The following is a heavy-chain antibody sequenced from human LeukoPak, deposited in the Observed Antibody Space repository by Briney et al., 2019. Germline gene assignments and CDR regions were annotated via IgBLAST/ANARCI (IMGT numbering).Heavy chain of an antibody. Sequence: ASVKVSCKASGHTFTSYYMHWVRQAPGQGLEWMGIINPSGGSTSYAQKFQGRVTMTRDTSTSTVYMELSSLRSEDTAVYYCAIRHLVSQPIDYWGQGTLVTVSS. J-gene: IGHJ4*02. CDR1: GHTFTSYY. D-gene: IGHD1-1*01. V-gene: IGHV1-46*01. CDR2: INPSGGST. CDR3: AIRHLVSQPIDY.